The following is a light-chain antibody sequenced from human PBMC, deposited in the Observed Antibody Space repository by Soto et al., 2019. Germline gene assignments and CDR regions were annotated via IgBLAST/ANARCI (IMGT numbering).Light chain of an antibody. J-gene: IGLJ2*01. CDR1: TSNIGTNT. Sequence: QSVLTQSPSASGTPGQRVSISCSGSTSNIGTNTVSWYQHVPGTAPKLLIYSNDQRPSAVPGRFSGSKSGTSASLAISGLLSEDEADYYCATWDDSLNVAFGGGTKL. V-gene: IGLV1-44*01. CDR3: ATWDDSLNVA. CDR2: SND.